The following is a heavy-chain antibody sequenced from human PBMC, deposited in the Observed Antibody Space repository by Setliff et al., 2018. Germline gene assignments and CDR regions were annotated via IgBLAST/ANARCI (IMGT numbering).Heavy chain of an antibody. Sequence: LRLSCAASGFTFSNYAMSWVRQAPGMGLDWVSSFRGGGGPTYYADSVKGRFTISRGISKNTVYLQMNSLRVEDTAVYFCAKVYRDYGNSVDAFDVWGQGTMVTVSS. CDR1: GFTFSNYA. CDR3: AKVYRDYGNSVDAFDV. CDR2: FRGGGGPT. D-gene: IGHD4-17*01. J-gene: IGHJ3*01. V-gene: IGHV3-23*01.